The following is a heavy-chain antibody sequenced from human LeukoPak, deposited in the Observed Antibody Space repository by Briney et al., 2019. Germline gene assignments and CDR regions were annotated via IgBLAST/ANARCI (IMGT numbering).Heavy chain of an antibody. V-gene: IGHV3-21*01. Sequence: GGSLRLSCAASGFTFSSYSMNWVRQAPGKGLEWVSSISSSSSYIYYADSVKGRFTISRDNAKNSLYLQMNSLRAEDTAVYYCARAGNDYGDYDPRTNFDYWGQGTLVTVSS. D-gene: IGHD4-17*01. J-gene: IGHJ4*02. CDR2: ISSSSSYI. CDR1: GFTFSSYS. CDR3: ARAGNDYGDYDPRTNFDY.